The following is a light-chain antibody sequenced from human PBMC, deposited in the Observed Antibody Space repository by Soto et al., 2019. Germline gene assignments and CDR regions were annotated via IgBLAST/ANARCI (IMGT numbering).Light chain of an antibody. Sequence: AIQITQSTSSLSASVGDRVTISCRASQGIGNALGWYHQKPGKPPKVLIYGASNLRSGVPPRFSGSGSGTDFTLAISSLQPEDSATYYCLQDINYPCTFGQGTKVDIK. V-gene: IGKV1-6*01. CDR1: QGIGNA. CDR2: GAS. CDR3: LQDINYPCT. J-gene: IGKJ1*01.